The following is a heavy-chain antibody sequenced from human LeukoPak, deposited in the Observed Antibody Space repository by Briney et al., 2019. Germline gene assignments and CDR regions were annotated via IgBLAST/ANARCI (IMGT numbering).Heavy chain of an antibody. CDR2: INPNSGGT. CDR1: GYTFTGYY. V-gene: IGHV1-2*06. CDR3: AREGLRSHYYYYGMDV. Sequence: ASVKVSCKASGYTFTGYYMHWVRPAPGQGLEWMGRINPNSGGTNYAQKFQGRVTMTRDTSISTAYMELSRLRSDDTAVYYCAREGLRSHYYYYGMDVWGQGTTVTVSS. J-gene: IGHJ6*02.